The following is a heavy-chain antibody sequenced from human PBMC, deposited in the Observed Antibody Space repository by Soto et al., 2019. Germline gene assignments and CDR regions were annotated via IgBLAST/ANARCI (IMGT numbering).Heavy chain of an antibody. J-gene: IGHJ6*02. D-gene: IGHD6-13*01. CDR1: GGSMSGYY. V-gene: IGHV4-4*07. CDR3: AGNIAAAGTRYYGMDV. Sequence: QVQLQDSGPGLVKPSETLSLTCTVSGGSMSGYYWSWIRQSAGKGLEWIGRVYTSESTYYIPSLKSLVTMSLDTSKNHFSLNLYSLTAADTAVYYCAGNIAAAGTRYYGMDVWGQGNTVTVSS. CDR2: VYTSEST.